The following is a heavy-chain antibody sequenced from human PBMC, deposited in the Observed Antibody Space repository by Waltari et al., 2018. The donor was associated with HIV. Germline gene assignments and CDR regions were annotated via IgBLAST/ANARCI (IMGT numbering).Heavy chain of an antibody. CDR3: ARASTWTGYWHFDY. J-gene: IGHJ4*02. D-gene: IGHD3-9*01. CDR1: GAIFTSYD. V-gene: IGHV1-8*01. Sequence: QVQLVQSGAEVNRPGASVKVSWKATGAIFTSYDINWVRQATGQGLEWMGWRNTNRGNTGDAQRFQGRGSMTRETSTNTGSMELSSLIADDTAVYYCARASTWTGYWHFDYWGQGPRVTGSP. CDR2: RNTNRGNT.